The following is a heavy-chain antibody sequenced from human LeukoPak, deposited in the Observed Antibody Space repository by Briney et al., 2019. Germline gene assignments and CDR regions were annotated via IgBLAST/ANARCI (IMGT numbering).Heavy chain of an antibody. J-gene: IGHJ6*02. CDR1: GFTFRSYG. Sequence: GMSLRLSCAASGFTFRSYGMHWVRQVPGKGLEWVGVITYDGSKSFYADSVKGRFTISRDNSRNTLYLQMNSLRVEDRAVYFCAKDQRTMTRRMDVWGQGTAVTVSS. D-gene: IGHD2-2*01. CDR3: AKDQRTMTRRMDV. V-gene: IGHV3-30*18. CDR2: ITYDGSKS.